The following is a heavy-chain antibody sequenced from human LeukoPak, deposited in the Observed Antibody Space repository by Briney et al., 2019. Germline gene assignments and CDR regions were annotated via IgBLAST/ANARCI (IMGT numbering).Heavy chain of an antibody. J-gene: IGHJ4*02. V-gene: IGHV5-51*01. Sequence: GESLKISCKGSEYSSATYWIGWGRQMPGQGLEWVGIIFPGDSDTRYSPSFQGQVTISADKSISTAYLQWSSLKASDTAIYYCASEYCSGGNCYFDYWGQGTLVTVSS. CDR1: EYSSATYW. D-gene: IGHD2-15*01. CDR2: IFPGDSDT. CDR3: ASEYCSGGNCYFDY.